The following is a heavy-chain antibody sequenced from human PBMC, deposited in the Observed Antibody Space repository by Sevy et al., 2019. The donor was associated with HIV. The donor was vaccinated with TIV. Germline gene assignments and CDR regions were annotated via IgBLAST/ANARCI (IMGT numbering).Heavy chain of an antibody. CDR2: INHSGST. Sequence: SETLSLTCAVYGGSFSGYYWSWIRQPPGKGLEWIGEINHSGSTNYNPALKSRVTISVDTSKNQFSLKLSSVTAADTAVYYCARDLGLPWFREFRYYYYGMDVWGQGTTVTVSS. J-gene: IGHJ6*02. CDR1: GGSFSGYY. V-gene: IGHV4-34*01. CDR3: ARDLGLPWFREFRYYYYGMDV. D-gene: IGHD3-10*01.